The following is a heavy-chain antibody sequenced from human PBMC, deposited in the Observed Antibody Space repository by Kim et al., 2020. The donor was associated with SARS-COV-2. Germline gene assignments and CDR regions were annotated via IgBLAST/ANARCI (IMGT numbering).Heavy chain of an antibody. Sequence: ADPVKRRFTISRDNSKNTLYLQMNSLRAEDTAVYYCASGSSRYYYYGMDVWGQGTTVTVSS. D-gene: IGHD6-6*01. CDR3: ASGSSRYYYYGMDV. V-gene: IGHV3-53*01. J-gene: IGHJ6*02.